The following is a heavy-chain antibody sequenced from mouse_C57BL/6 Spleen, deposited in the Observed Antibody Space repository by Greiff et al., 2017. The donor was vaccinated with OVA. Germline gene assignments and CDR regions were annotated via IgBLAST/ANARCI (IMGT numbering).Heavy chain of an antibody. V-gene: IGHV1-82*01. CDR1: GYAFSSSW. Sequence: VMLVESGPELVKPGASVKISCKASGYAFSSSWMNWVKQRPGKGLEWIGRIYPGDGDTNYNGKFKGKATLTADKSSSTAYMQLSSLTSEDSAVYFCARAYYSNPWFAYWGQVTLVTVSA. CDR2: IYPGDGDT. D-gene: IGHD2-5*01. J-gene: IGHJ3*01. CDR3: ARAYYSNPWFAY.